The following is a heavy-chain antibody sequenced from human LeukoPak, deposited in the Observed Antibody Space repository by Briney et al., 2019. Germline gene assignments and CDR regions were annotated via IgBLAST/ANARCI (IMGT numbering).Heavy chain of an antibody. D-gene: IGHD3-10*01. V-gene: IGHV4-39*01. Sequence: SETLSLTCTVSGGSISSSNYYWGWIRQPPGKGLEWIGSIYYSGSTYYNPSLKSRVTISVDTSKNQFSLKLRSVTAADTAVYYCARSAFVYYYAVGYWGQGTLVTVSS. J-gene: IGHJ4*02. CDR2: IYYSGST. CDR1: GGSISSSNYY. CDR3: ARSAFVYYYAVGY.